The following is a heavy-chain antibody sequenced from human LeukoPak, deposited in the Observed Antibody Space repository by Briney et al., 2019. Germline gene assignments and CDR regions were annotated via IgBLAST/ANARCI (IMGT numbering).Heavy chain of an antibody. D-gene: IGHD3-3*01. J-gene: IGHJ4*02. CDR2: INPNSGYT. Sequence: GASVQVSCKASGYTFIGYYMHGVRQAPGQGLEGMGRINPNSGYTGYAQKFQGRVTMTRKTSISTAYLELNSLRSEDTAVYYCARATYYYFRSGYYITGRGDFDYWGQGTLVTVSS. V-gene: IGHV1-8*02. CDR3: ARATYYYFRSGYYITGRGDFDY. CDR1: GYTFIGYY.